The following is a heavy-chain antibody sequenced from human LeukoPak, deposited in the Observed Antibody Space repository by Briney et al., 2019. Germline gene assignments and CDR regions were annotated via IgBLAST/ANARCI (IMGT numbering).Heavy chain of an antibody. D-gene: IGHD1-14*01. CDR1: GGSISRSSYY. V-gene: IGHV4-39*01. J-gene: IGHJ4*02. Sequence: SETLSLTCSVSGGSISRSSYYWGWIRQPPGKGLEWIGSLYNTETTYYNPSLQSRVTIPVDTSKNQLSLKLGSVTAADTAVYYCARHPTLTSGGNFYYWGQGTLVTVSS. CDR3: ARHPTLTSGGNFYY. CDR2: LYNTETT.